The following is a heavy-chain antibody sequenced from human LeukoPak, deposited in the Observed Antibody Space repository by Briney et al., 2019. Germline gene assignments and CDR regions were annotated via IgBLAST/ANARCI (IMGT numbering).Heavy chain of an antibody. CDR2: IWYDGSNK. D-gene: IGHD3-10*01. CDR3: LWFGDLDAFDI. V-gene: IGHV3-33*01. Sequence: PGGSLRLSCAASGFTFSSYGMHWVRQAPGKGLEWVAVIWYDGSNKYYADSVKGRFTISRDNSKNTLYLQMNSLRAEDTAVYYCLWFGDLDAFDIWGQGTMVTVSS. CDR1: GFTFSSYG. J-gene: IGHJ3*02.